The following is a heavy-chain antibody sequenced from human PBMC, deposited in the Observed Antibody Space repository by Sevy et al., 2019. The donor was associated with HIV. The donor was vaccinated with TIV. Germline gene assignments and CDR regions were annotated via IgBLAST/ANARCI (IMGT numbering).Heavy chain of an antibody. J-gene: IGHJ6*02. D-gene: IGHD3-3*01. CDR3: ARDQNYDFWSGYYWYYYYGMDV. CDR1: GYTFTSYG. CDR2: ISAYNGNT. V-gene: IGHV1-18*01. Sequence: ASVKVSCKASGYTFTSYGISWVRQAPGQGLEWMGWISAYNGNTNYPQKLQGRVTMTTDTSTSTAYMELRSLRSDDTAVYYCARDQNYDFWSGYYWYYYYGMDVWGQGTTVTVSS.